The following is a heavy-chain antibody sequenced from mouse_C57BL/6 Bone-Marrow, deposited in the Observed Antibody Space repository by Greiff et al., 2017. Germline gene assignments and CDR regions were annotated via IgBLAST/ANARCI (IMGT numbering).Heavy chain of an antibody. D-gene: IGHD1-1*01. V-gene: IGHV1-63*01. CDR2: IYPGCGYT. CDR1: GYTFTNYW. CDR3: ARGVVARAMDY. Sequence: QVQLQQSGAELVRPGTSVKMSCKASGYTFTNYWIGWAKQMPGHGLGWIGDIYPGCGYTNYNEKFKGKATLTADKSTSTAYMQFSSLTSEDAAIYYGARGVVARAMDYWGQGTSVTVSS. J-gene: IGHJ4*01.